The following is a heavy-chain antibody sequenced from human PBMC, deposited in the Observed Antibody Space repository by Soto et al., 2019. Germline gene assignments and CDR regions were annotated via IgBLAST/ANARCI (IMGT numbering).Heavy chain of an antibody. Sequence: QVQLVQSGAEVKKPGASVKVSCKASGYTFTSYDINWVRQATGQGLEWMGWMNPNSGNTGYAQKFQGRVTMTRNTSISTAYMELSSLRSEDTAVYYCARGDYDYGDYVNWFDPWGQGTLVTVSS. D-gene: IGHD4-17*01. J-gene: IGHJ5*02. CDR1: GYTFTSYD. CDR3: ARGDYDYGDYVNWFDP. V-gene: IGHV1-8*01. CDR2: MNPNSGNT.